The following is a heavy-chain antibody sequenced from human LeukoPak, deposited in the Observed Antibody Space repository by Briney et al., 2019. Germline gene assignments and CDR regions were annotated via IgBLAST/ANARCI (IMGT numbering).Heavy chain of an antibody. V-gene: IGHV1-2*06. Sequence: ASVKVSCKASGYTFTGYYMHWVRQAPGQGLEWMGRINPNSGGTNYARKFQGRVTMTRDTSISTAYMELSRLRSDDTAVYYCAIVSGPSHRVRPGHFDYWGQGTLVTVSS. CDR3: AIVSGPSHRVRPGHFDY. CDR1: GYTFTGYY. D-gene: IGHD3-10*01. CDR2: INPNSGGT. J-gene: IGHJ4*02.